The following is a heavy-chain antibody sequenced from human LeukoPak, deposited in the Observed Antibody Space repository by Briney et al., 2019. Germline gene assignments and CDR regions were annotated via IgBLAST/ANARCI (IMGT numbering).Heavy chain of an antibody. V-gene: IGHV3-23*01. D-gene: IGHD2-2*01. CDR2: ISGSGGST. CDR1: GFTFSSYA. Sequence: SGGSLRLSCAASGFTFSSYAMSWVRQAPGKGLEWVSAISGSGGSTYYADSVKGRFTISRDNSKNTLYLQMNSLRAEDTAVYYCAKDLEVEGYCSSTSYYPNFDYWGQGTLVTVSS. CDR3: AKDLEVEGYCSSTSYYPNFDY. J-gene: IGHJ4*02.